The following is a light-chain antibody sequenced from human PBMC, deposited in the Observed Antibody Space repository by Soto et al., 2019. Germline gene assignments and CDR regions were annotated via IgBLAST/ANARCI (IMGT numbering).Light chain of an antibody. CDR3: QSYDNSLSGYV. J-gene: IGLJ1*01. CDR2: YTT. V-gene: IGLV1-40*01. CDR1: SSNIGAGYD. Sequence: QSVLTQPPSVSGAPGQRVTLSCTGSSSNIGAGYDVHWYQQLPGAAPKLLIYYTTNRPSGVPDRFSGSKSGTSASLAITGLQAEDEADYYCQSYDNSLSGYVFGTGTKVTVL.